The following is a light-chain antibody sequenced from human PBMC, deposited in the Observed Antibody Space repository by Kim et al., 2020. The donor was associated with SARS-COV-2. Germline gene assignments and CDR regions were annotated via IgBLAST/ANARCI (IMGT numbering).Light chain of an antibody. Sequence: AIINCKSSQTVLSSSNNNNYLAWYQQKPGQPPSLLLYWASTRESGVPDRFSGSGSGTEFTLTISSLQAADVAVYYCQQYYTTPHTFGQGTKVDIK. V-gene: IGKV4-1*01. CDR3: QQYYTTPHT. J-gene: IGKJ2*01. CDR2: WAS. CDR1: QTVLSSSNNNNY.